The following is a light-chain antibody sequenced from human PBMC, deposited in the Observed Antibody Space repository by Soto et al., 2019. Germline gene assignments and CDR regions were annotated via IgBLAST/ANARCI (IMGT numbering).Light chain of an antibody. Sequence: SALTQPAPVSGSPGQSITISCTRTSSEVGGYNYVSWYQHHPGKAPKLIIYDVTNRPSGVSNPFSGSKSDNTASLTISGLQPEDEADYYCSSYTTSNTRQIVFGTGTKVTV. CDR3: SSYTTSNTRQIV. CDR2: DVT. J-gene: IGLJ1*01. CDR1: SSEVGGYNY. V-gene: IGLV2-14*03.